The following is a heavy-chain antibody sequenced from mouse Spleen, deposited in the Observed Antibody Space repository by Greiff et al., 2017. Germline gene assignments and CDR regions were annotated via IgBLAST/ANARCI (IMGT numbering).Heavy chain of an antibody. Sequence: VQLQQSGPGLVKPSQSLSLTCTVTGYSITSDYAWNWIRQFPGNKLEWMGYISYSGSTSYNPSLKSRISITRDTSKNQFFLQLNSVTTEDTATYYCARRGSYGSSPFDYWGQGTTLTVPS. CDR2: ISYSGST. CDR1: GYSITSDYA. D-gene: IGHD1-1*01. V-gene: IGHV3-2*02. CDR3: ARRGSYGSSPFDY. J-gene: IGHJ2*01.